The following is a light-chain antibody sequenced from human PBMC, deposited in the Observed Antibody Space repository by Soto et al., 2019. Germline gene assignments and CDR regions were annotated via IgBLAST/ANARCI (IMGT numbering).Light chain of an antibody. J-gene: IGLJ2*01. CDR2: RNN. CDR1: SSNIGTNY. Sequence: QSVLTQPPSASGTPGQRVSISCSGSSSNIGTNYVYRYQQLPGTVPKLLIYRNNQRPSGVPDRFSGSKSGTSASLAISGLRSEDEADYYCAAWDDSLSVVVFGRGTKLTVL. V-gene: IGLV1-47*01. CDR3: AAWDDSLSVVV.